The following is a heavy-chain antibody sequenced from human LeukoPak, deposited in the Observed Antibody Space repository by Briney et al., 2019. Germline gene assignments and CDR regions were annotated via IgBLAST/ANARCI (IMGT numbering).Heavy chain of an antibody. D-gene: IGHD4-11*01. CDR1: GGSISSYY. CDR3: ARGYRDFYYYLDV. V-gene: IGHV4-59*01. CDR2: VYYGGNT. Sequence: SETLSLTCTVSGGSISSYYGSWIRQPPGKGLEWIGYVYYGGNTKKNPSLKGRATISADTSMNQFSLNLSSATAADTAVYYCARGYRDFYYYLDVWGKGTTVTVSS. J-gene: IGHJ6*03.